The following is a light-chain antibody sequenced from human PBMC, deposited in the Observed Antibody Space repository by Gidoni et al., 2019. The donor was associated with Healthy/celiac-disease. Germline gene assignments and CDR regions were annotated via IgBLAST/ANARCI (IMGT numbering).Light chain of an antibody. CDR2: GAS. Sequence: EIVLTPSPGTLSLSPGERATLSCRASQRVSSSYLAWYQQKPGQAPRLLIYGASSRATGIPDRFSGSGSGTDFTLTISRLEPEDFAVYYCQQYGSSPFXGXTKVKIK. CDR1: QRVSSSY. V-gene: IGKV3-20*01. CDR3: QQYGSSP. J-gene: IGKJ4*01.